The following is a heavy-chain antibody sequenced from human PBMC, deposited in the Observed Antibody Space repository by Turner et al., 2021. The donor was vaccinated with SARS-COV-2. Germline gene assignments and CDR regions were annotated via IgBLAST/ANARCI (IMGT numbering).Heavy chain of an antibody. CDR2: FDPEDGKT. CDR3: ATGDAYCGGDCSIDY. J-gene: IGHJ4*02. D-gene: IGHD2-21*02. V-gene: IGHV1-24*01. CDR1: GYTLSELS. Sequence: QVQLVQSGAEVKKPGASVKVSCKVSGYTLSELSMHWVRQAPGKGLEGMGGFDPEDGKTIYAKKFQGRVTMTEDTSTDKAYMGLSSLGSGDMAVYYCATGDAYCGGDCSIDYWGQGTLVTVSS.